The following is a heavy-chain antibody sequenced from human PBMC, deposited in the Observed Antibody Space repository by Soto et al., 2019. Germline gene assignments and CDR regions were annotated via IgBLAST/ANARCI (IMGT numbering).Heavy chain of an antibody. CDR3: ATTWVGDNQEHSNGYYYFVY. Sequence: SETLSLTCSVAGGFISSSPYYWAWIRQPPGKGLEWIGSIYYSGNTYYNPSLKSRVTISVDTSNNQFSLQLTSVTAADTAVYHCATTWVGDNQEHSNGYYYFVYWGQGTLVTVSS. D-gene: IGHD3-22*01. V-gene: IGHV4-39*01. CDR1: GGFISSSPYY. J-gene: IGHJ4*02. CDR2: IYYSGNT.